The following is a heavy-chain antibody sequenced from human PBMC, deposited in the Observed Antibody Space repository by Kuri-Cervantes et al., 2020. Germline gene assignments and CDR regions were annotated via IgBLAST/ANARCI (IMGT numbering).Heavy chain of an antibody. Sequence: GESLKISCAASGFTFSNYGTHWVRQAPGKGLQWVAFIRSDGNNKYYVDSVKGRFTISRDNAKNTLYLQMNSLRAEDTAVYYCARDPFGEAIYWGQGTLVTVSS. D-gene: IGHD3-10*01. CDR3: ARDPFGEAIY. CDR2: IRSDGNNK. V-gene: IGHV3-30*02. J-gene: IGHJ4*02. CDR1: GFTFSNYG.